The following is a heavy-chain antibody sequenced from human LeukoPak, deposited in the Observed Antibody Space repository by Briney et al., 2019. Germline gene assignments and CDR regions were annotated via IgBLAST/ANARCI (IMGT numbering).Heavy chain of an antibody. D-gene: IGHD6-13*01. CDR1: GYTFSIYN. J-gene: IGHJ4*02. CDR2: INPSGGSA. CDR3: AREGVAATGLDY. Sequence: GASVKVSCKASGYTFSIYNMHWVRQAPGQGLEWMGIINPSGGSASDTQKIQGRVTMTRDTSTSTLYMELSSLRSEDTAVYYCAREGVAATGLDYWGQGTLVTVSS. V-gene: IGHV1-46*01.